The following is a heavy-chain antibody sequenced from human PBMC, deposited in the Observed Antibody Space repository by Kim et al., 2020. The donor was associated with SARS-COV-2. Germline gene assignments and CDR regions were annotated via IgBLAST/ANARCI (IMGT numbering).Heavy chain of an antibody. Sequence: SETLSLTCTVSSDSISAYYWSWIRRLPGKGLEWICYIFYSGSTSYNPSLKSRVTISWDTSRNQFSLDLTSVTHADTAVYYCARSEGRASWHQFDYWGQGILVTVSS. V-gene: IGHV4-59*01. CDR3: ARSEGRASWHQFDY. J-gene: IGHJ4*02. CDR2: IFYSGST. CDR1: SDSISAYY.